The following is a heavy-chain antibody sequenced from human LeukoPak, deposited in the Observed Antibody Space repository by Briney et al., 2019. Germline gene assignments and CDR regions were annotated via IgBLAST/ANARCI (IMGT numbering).Heavy chain of an antibody. CDR2: ISDGGGST. CDR3: AKAESSSWTYYFDY. Sequence: GALRLSCAASGFTFSSYAMSWVRQAPGKGLEWVSVISDGGGSTHYADSVKGRFTISRDNSKNMLYLQMNSLRAEDTAVYYCAKAESSSWTYYFDYWGQGTQVTVSS. J-gene: IGHJ4*02. D-gene: IGHD6-13*01. CDR1: GFTFSSYA. V-gene: IGHV3-23*01.